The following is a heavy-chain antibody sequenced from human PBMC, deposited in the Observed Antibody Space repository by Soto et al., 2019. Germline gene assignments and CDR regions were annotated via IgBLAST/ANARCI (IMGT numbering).Heavy chain of an antibody. J-gene: IGHJ4*02. CDR2: INPGDSGT. CDR3: VRIASSGWYAY. V-gene: IGHV5-51*01. CDR1: GDTFTSNW. D-gene: IGHD6-19*01. Sequence: PGESLKISCRGSGDTFTSNWIGWVRQMPGKGLEWMGIINPGDSGTRYSPSFQGQVTVSADKSISIAYLQWSSLKASDTAMYYCVRIASSGWYAYWGQGTLVTVSS.